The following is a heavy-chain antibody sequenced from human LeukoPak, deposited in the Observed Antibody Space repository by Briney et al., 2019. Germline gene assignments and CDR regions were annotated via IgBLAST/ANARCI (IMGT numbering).Heavy chain of an antibody. Sequence: PGGSLRLSCAASGFTFSSCAMHSVRQAPGKGLEWVALIQYDGNDKNYADSVKGRFTISRDNSKNTLYLQMNSLRAEDTAVYYCAKDLTGGWSLDYWGQGTLVTVSS. CDR1: GFTFSSCA. CDR2: IQYDGNDK. CDR3: AKDLTGGWSLDY. J-gene: IGHJ4*02. D-gene: IGHD6-19*01. V-gene: IGHV3-30*02.